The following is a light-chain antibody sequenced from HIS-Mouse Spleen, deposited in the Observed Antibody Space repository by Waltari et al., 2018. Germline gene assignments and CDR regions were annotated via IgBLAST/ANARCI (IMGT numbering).Light chain of an antibody. V-gene: IGLV2-8*01. CDR3: SSYAGSNNSLYV. CDR2: EVS. Sequence: QSALTQPPSASGSPGQSVTISCTGTSSAVGGYNHVPWYQQHPGKAPKLMIYEVSKRPSGVPDRFSGSKSGNTASLTVSGLQAEDEADYYCSSYAGSNNSLYVFGTGTKVTVL. CDR1: SSAVGGYNH. J-gene: IGLJ1*01.